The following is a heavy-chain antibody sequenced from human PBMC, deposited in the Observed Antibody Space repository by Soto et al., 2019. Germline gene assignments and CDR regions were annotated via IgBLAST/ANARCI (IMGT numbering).Heavy chain of an antibody. Sequence: SETLSLTCTVSGGSISSYYWSWIRQPPGKGLEWIGYIYYSGSTNYNPSLKSRVTISVDTSKNQFSLKLSSVTAADTAVYYCARGIQLWSDFDYWGQGTLVTVSS. D-gene: IGHD5-18*01. J-gene: IGHJ4*02. CDR3: ARGIQLWSDFDY. CDR1: GGSISSYY. V-gene: IGHV4-59*01. CDR2: IYYSGST.